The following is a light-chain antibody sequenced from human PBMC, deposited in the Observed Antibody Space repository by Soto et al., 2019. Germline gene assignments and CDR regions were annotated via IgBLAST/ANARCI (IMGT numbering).Light chain of an antibody. CDR2: ADS. V-gene: IGKV3D-15*01. CDR3: QQYNNWPLT. CDR1: QSVSGY. Sequence: EIVLTQSPATLSLSPGETATLSCRASQSVSGYIGWYQQKPGQAPRLLIYADSNRATGIPARFSGSGSGTDFTLTIDSLQSEDFAVYYCQQYNNWPLTFGGGTKVDIK. J-gene: IGKJ4*01.